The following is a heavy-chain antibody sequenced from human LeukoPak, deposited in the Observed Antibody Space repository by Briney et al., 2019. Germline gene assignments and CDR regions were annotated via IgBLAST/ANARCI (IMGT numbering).Heavy chain of an antibody. J-gene: IGHJ4*02. CDR1: GGTFSSYA. V-gene: IGHV1-69*04. D-gene: IGHD3-22*01. Sequence: SVKVSCKASGGTFSSYAISWVRQAPGHGLEWMGRIIPILGIANYAQKFQGRVTITAHKSTSTAYVELSSLRSEDTAVYYCARWGNYYDSSGYYPDYWCQGTLVTVSS. CDR3: ARWGNYYDSSGYYPDY. CDR2: IIPILGIA.